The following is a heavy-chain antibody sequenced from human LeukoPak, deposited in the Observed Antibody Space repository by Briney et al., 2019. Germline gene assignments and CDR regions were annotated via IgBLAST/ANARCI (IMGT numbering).Heavy chain of an antibody. CDR2: ISYDGSNK. D-gene: IGHD3-10*01. V-gene: IGHV3-30*03. Sequence: PGGSLRLSCAASGFTFSSYGMHWVRQASGKGLEWVAVISYDGSNKYYADSVKGRFTISRDNSKNTLYLQMNSLRAEDTAVYYCVFEGRADAFDIWGQGTMVTVSS. J-gene: IGHJ3*02. CDR3: VFEGRADAFDI. CDR1: GFTFSSYG.